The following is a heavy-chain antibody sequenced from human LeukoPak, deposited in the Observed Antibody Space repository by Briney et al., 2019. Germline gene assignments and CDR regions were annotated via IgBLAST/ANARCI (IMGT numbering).Heavy chain of an antibody. CDR3: ARESPNSSSWYGFNWFDP. Sequence: GGSLRLSCAASGFTFSTYSMTWVRQAPGKGLEWISYIRSSSSTIYYADSVKGRFTISRDNAKNSLYLQMNSLRAEDTAVYYCARESPNSSSWYGFNWFDPWGQGTLVTVSS. V-gene: IGHV3-48*01. J-gene: IGHJ5*02. CDR2: IRSSSSTI. D-gene: IGHD6-13*01. CDR1: GFTFSTYS.